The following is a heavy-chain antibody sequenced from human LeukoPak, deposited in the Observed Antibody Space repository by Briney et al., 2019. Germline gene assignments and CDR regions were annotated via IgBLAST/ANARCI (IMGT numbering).Heavy chain of an antibody. D-gene: IGHD2-15*01. V-gene: IGHV3-20*04. Sequence: GGSLRLSCAAFGFTFDDYGMSWFGQSPGKGLEGVAGINWNGVSTGFADSVKGRFTISRDNAKNSLYLQLNSLRAEDTALYYCARDFLPLVDDALDIWGQGTKVTLSS. J-gene: IGHJ3*02. CDR3: ARDFLPLVDDALDI. CDR1: GFTFDDYG. CDR2: INWNGVST.